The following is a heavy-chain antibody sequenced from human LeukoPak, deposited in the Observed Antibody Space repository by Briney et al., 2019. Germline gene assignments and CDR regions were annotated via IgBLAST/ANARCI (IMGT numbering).Heavy chain of an antibody. V-gene: IGHV4-34*01. CDR2: INHSGST. J-gene: IGHJ6*03. D-gene: IGHD2-2*02. CDR1: GGSSSGYY. CDR3: ARTNGVGYCSSTSCYTVRNYYYYYMDV. Sequence: SETLSLTCAVYGGSSSGYYWSWIRQPPGKGLEWIGEINHSGSTNYNPSLKSRVTISVDTSKNQFSLKLSSVTAADTAVYYCARTNGVGYCSSTSCYTVRNYYYYYMDVWGKGTTVTVSS.